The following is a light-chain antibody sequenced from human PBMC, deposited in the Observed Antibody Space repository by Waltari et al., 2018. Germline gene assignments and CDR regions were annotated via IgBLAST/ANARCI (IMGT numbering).Light chain of an antibody. V-gene: IGKV1-39*01. CDR1: QSIGTS. CDR3: QQAYGTPHT. CDR2: SAS. J-gene: IGKJ2*01. Sequence: DIQMMQSPSSLSQSVGDRVTITCRASQSIGTSLNWYRQKAGQAPELLIYSASTLSSGAPSRFSGSGSGTDFTLTITTLQPEDVANYFCQQAYGTPHTFGRGTKL.